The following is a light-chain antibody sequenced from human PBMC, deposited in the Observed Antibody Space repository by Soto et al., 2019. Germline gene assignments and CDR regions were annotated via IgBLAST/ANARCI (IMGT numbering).Light chain of an antibody. J-gene: IGLJ3*02. V-gene: IGLV2-8*01. CDR3: SSSAGSGTLGV. CDR1: SSDVGGYNY. Sequence: QSALTQPPSASGSPGQSVTISCTGTSSDVGGYNYVSWYQQHPGKAPKLIIYEVTKRPSGVPDRFSGSKSGNTASLTVSGLQAEDEADYYCSSSAGSGTLGVFGGGTKLTVL. CDR2: EVT.